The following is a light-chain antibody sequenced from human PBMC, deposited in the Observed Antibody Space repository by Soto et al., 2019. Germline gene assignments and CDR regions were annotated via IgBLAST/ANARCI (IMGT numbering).Light chain of an antibody. CDR2: WAS. CDR1: QSVLSSSNNKNY. Sequence: DIVMTQSPDSLAVSLGERATINCKSSQSVLSSSNNKNYLAWYQQKPGQPPKLLICWASTRESGVPDRFSGSGSGTDFTLTISSLQAEDVAVYYCQQYYSTPLTFGQGTRLEIK. J-gene: IGKJ5*01. CDR3: QQYYSTPLT. V-gene: IGKV4-1*01.